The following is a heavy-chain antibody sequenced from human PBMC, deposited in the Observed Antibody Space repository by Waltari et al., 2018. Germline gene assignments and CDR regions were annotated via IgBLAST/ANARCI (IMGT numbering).Heavy chain of an antibody. CDR2: IYYSGST. Sequence: QLQLQESGPGLVKPSETLSLTCTVSGGSISSSSYYWGWIRQPPGKGLEWIGSIYYSGSTYYNPSLKSRVTISVDTSKNQFSLKLSSVTAADKAVYYCARRPDYGGNPSYFDYWGQGTLVTVSS. V-gene: IGHV4-39*01. D-gene: IGHD4-17*01. CDR1: GGSISSSSYY. J-gene: IGHJ4*02. CDR3: ARRPDYGGNPSYFDY.